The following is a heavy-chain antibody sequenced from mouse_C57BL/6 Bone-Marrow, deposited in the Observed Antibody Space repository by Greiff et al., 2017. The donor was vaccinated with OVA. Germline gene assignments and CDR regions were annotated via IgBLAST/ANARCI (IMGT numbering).Heavy chain of an antibody. CDR1: GYTFTNYW. CDR2: IYPGGGYT. D-gene: IGHD2-14*01. Sequence: QVHVKQSGAELVRPGTSVKMSCKASGYTFTNYWIGWAKQRPGHGLEWIGDIYPGGGYTNYNEKFKGKATLTADKSSSTAYMQFSSLTSEDSAIYYCARRGTLYYFDYWGQGTTLTVSS. V-gene: IGHV1-63*01. CDR3: ARRGTLYYFDY. J-gene: IGHJ2*01.